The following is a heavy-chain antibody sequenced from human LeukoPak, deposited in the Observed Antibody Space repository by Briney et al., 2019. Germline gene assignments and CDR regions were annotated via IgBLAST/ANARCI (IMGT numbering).Heavy chain of an antibody. D-gene: IGHD3-22*01. J-gene: IGHJ4*02. CDR3: AAIVVVITNTSDY. CDR1: GFTFSSYG. CDR2: ISYDGSNK. V-gene: IGHV3-30*03. Sequence: GRSLRLSCAASGFTFSSYGMHWVRQAPGKGLEWVAVISYDGSNKYYADSVKGRFTISRDNSKNTLYLQMNSLRAEDTAVYYCAAIVVVITNTSDYWGQGTLVTVSS.